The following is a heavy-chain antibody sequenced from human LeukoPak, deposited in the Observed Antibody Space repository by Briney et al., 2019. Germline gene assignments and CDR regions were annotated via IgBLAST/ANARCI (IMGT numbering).Heavy chain of an antibody. Sequence: GASVKVSCKASGYTFTGYYMHWVRQAPGQGLEWMGWINPNSGGTNYAQKFQGRVTMTRDTSISTAYMELSRLRSDDTAVYYCARDLGRGSGSYYPFDPWGQGTLVTVSS. CDR3: ARDLGRGSGSYYPFDP. V-gene: IGHV1-2*02. J-gene: IGHJ5*02. D-gene: IGHD3-10*01. CDR2: INPNSGGT. CDR1: GYTFTGYY.